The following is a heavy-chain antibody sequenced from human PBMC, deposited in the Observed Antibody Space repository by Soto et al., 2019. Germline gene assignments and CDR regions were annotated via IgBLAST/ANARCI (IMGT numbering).Heavy chain of an antibody. V-gene: IGHV3-30-3*01. CDR2: ISYDGSNK. J-gene: IGHJ4*02. CDR1: GFTFSSYA. D-gene: IGHD2-15*01. Sequence: GGSLRLSCAASGFTFSSYAMHWVRQAPGKGLEWVAVISYDGSNKYYADSVKGRFTISRDNSKNTLYLQMNSLRAEDTAVYYCARDNVVVVAAISLDYWGQGTLVTVSS. CDR3: ARDNVVVVAAISLDY.